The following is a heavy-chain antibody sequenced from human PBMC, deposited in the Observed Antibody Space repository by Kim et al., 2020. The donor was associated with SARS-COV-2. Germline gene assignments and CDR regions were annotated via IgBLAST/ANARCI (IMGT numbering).Heavy chain of an antibody. CDR2: IKQDGSEK. V-gene: IGHV3-7*01. CDR3: AREPYRIVGATTDTGSPIDY. Sequence: GGSLRLSCAASGFTFSSYWMSWVRQAPGKGLEWVANIKQDGSEKYYVDSVKGRFTISRDNAKNSLYLQMNSLRAEDTAVYYCAREPYRIVGATTDTGSPIDYWGQGTLVTVSS. CDR1: GFTFSSYW. J-gene: IGHJ4*02. D-gene: IGHD1-26*01.